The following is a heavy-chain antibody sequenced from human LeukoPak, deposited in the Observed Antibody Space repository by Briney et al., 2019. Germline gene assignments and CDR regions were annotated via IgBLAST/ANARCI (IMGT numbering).Heavy chain of an antibody. J-gene: IGHJ4*02. V-gene: IGHV4-59*01. Sequence: SETLSLTCTVSGGYISSYYWSWIRQPPGKGLVWIGYIYYSGSTSYNPSLKSRVTISVDTSKNQFSLKLSSVTAADTAVYYCAREDFSRITGTNYFDYWGQGTLVTVSS. D-gene: IGHD1-20*01. CDR1: GGYISSYY. CDR3: AREDFSRITGTNYFDY. CDR2: IYYSGST.